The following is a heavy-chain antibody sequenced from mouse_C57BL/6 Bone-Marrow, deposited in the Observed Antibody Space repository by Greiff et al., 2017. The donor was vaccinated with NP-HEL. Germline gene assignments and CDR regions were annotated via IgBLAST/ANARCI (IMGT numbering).Heavy chain of an antibody. J-gene: IGHJ4*01. V-gene: IGHV5-17*01. CDR1: GFTFSDYG. Sequence: EVHLVESGGGLVKPGGSLKLSCAASGFTFSDYGMHWVRQAPEKGLEWVAYISSGSSTIYYADTVKGRFTISRDNAKNTLFLQMTSLRSEDTAMYYCARGDGYYSYAMDYWGQGTSVTVSS. D-gene: IGHD2-3*01. CDR2: ISSGSSTI. CDR3: ARGDGYYSYAMDY.